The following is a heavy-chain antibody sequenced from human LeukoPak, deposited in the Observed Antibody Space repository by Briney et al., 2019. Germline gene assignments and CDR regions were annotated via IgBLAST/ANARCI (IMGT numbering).Heavy chain of an antibody. CDR3: ARDQYSSGWFDGLFDY. V-gene: IGHV3-21*01. Sequence: GGSLRLSCAASGFTFSSYSMNWVRQAPGKGLEWVSSISSSSSYIYYADSVKGRFTISRDNAKNSLYLQVNSLRAEDTAVYYCARDQYSSGWFDGLFDYWGQGTLVTVSS. D-gene: IGHD6-19*01. J-gene: IGHJ4*02. CDR2: ISSSSSYI. CDR1: GFTFSSYS.